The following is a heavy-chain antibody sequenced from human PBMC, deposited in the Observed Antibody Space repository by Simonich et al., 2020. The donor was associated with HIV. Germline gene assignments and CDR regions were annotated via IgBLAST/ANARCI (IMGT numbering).Heavy chain of an antibody. CDR3: ARSSWENYFYMDV. V-gene: IGHV4-39*01. J-gene: IGHJ6*03. CDR2: IFFSGIT. D-gene: IGHD1-26*01. CDR1: GGSVSSSSYY. Sequence: QLQLQESGPGLVKPSETLSLTCSISGGSVSSSSYYWGWVRQPPGKGLEWIGIIFFSGITYNNSSLKSGGTISVDTAKNQFSLKLISVTAADTAVYYCARSSWENYFYMDVWGIGTTVTVSS.